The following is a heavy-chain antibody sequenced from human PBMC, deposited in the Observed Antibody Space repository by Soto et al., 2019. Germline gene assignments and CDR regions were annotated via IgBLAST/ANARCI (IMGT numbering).Heavy chain of an antibody. CDR1: GFTFSSYA. V-gene: IGHV3-21*01. Sequence: GGSLRLSCAASGFTFSSYAMSWVRQAPGKGLQWVSSITNRGTHTYSADSVKGRFTISRDNDKNSLYLQMNNLRAEDTAIYFCARAHEVAWFDSWGLGTLVTVPS. CDR3: ARAHEVAWFDS. CDR2: ITNRGTHT. J-gene: IGHJ5*01. D-gene: IGHD2-15*01.